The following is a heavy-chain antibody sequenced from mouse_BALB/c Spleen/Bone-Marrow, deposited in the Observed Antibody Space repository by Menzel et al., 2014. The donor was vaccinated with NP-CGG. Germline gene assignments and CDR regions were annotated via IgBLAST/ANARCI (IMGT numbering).Heavy chain of an antibody. D-gene: IGHD3-2*01. CDR3: ARTDSSGSWFAY. CDR2: IYPGDGST. Sequence: QVQLQQSGPELVKPGASVKMSCKASGYTFTSYYIHWVKRRPGQGLEWIGWIYPGDGSTKYNEKFKGKTTLTADKSSSTAYMLLSSLTSEDSAIYFCARTDSSGSWFAYWGQGTLVTVSA. CDR1: GYTFTSYY. V-gene: IGHV1S56*01. J-gene: IGHJ3*01.